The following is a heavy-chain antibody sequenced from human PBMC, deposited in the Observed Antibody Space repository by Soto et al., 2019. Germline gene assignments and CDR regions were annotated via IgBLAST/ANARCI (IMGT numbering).Heavy chain of an antibody. CDR1: GYTFTGYY. D-gene: IGHD1-7*01. Sequence: ASVKVSCKASGYTFTGYYMHWVRRAPGQGLEWMGWINPNSGGTNYAQKFQGWVTRTRDTSISTAYMELSRLRSDDTAVYYCARGSNYVTYYYYYMDVWGKGTTVTVS. CDR3: ARGSNYVTYYYYYMDV. V-gene: IGHV1-2*04. CDR2: INPNSGGT. J-gene: IGHJ6*03.